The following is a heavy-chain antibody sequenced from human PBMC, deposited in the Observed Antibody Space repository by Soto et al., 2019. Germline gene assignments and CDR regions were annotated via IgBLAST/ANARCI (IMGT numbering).Heavy chain of an antibody. Sequence: QVQLVESGGGVVQPGRSLRLSCAASGFTVNNYGMHWVRQAPGKGLEWVAILAHDGTTTYFGDSVRGRFTVSRDESANTPYLQMNSLRSEDTAVYYCARDWGSSGWFNWFDPWGQGILVIVSS. CDR2: LAHDGTTT. CDR3: ARDWGSSGWFNWFDP. V-gene: IGHV3-30*03. CDR1: GFTVNNYG. J-gene: IGHJ5*02. D-gene: IGHD6-25*01.